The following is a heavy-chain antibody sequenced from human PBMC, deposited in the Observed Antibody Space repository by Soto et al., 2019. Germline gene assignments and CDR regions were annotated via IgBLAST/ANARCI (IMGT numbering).Heavy chain of an antibody. J-gene: IGHJ6*03. CDR1: GGSISSGGYY. CDR2: IYYSGST. CDR3: ARESADPGYHYYMDV. V-gene: IGHV4-31*03. Sequence: SETLSLTCTVSGGSISSGGYYWSWIRQHPGKGLEWIGYIYYSGSTYYNPSLKSRVTISVDTSKNQFSLKLSSVTAADTAVYYCARESADPGYHYYMDVWGKGTTVTVSS.